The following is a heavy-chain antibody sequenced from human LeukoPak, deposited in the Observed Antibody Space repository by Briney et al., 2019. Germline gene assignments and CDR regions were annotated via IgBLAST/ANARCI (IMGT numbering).Heavy chain of an antibody. CDR2: IYHSGST. V-gene: IGHV4-39*01. CDR3: ARSRAGNDFLSAFYAFDI. D-gene: IGHD3-3*01. J-gene: IGHJ3*02. Sequence: SETLSLTCTVSGGSISSSSYYWGWIRQPPGKGLEWIGSIYHSGSTYYNPSLKSRVTISVDTSNNQFSLKLRSVTAADTAVYYCARSRAGNDFLSAFYAFDIWGQGTMVTVSS. CDR1: GGSISSSSYY.